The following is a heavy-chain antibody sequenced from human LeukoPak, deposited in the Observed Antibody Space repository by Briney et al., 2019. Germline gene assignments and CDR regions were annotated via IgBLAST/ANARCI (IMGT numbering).Heavy chain of an antibody. CDR1: GFTFSSYA. CDR3: ARGVVVVPAANPFDY. V-gene: IGHV3-30*04. CDR2: ISYDGSNK. D-gene: IGHD2-2*01. J-gene: IGHJ4*02. Sequence: EPGGSLRLSCAASGFTFSSYAMHWVRQAPGKGLEWVAVISYDGSNKYYADSVKGRFTISRDNSKNTLYLQMNSLRAEDTAVYYCARGVVVVPAANPFDYWGQGTLVTVSS.